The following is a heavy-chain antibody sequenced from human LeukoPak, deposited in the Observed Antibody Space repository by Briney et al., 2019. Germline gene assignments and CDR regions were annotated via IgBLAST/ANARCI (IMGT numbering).Heavy chain of an antibody. CDR1: GFTFSSYA. Sequence: GGSLRLSCAASGFTFSSYAMTWVRQAPGKGLEWVSIISGASGGSTYYADSVKGRFTISRDNSKNTLYLQMNSLRAEDTAPYYCARGGGSSWYPNFDYWGQGTLVTVSS. J-gene: IGHJ4*02. V-gene: IGHV3-23*01. D-gene: IGHD6-13*01. CDR2: ISGASGGST. CDR3: ARGGGSSWYPNFDY.